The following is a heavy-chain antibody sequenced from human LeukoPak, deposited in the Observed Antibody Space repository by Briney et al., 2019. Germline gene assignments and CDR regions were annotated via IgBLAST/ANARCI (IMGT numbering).Heavy chain of an antibody. V-gene: IGHV4-34*01. D-gene: IGHD6-13*01. CDR3: ARGYSSSWYLNWFDP. CDR1: GGSFSGYY. Sequence: SETLSLTCAVYGGSFSGYYWSWIRQPPGKGLEWIGEINHSGSTTNYNPSLKSRVTISVDTSRNQFSLKLSSVTAADTAVYYCARGYSSSWYLNWFDPWGQGTLVTVSS. J-gene: IGHJ5*02. CDR2: INHSGSTT.